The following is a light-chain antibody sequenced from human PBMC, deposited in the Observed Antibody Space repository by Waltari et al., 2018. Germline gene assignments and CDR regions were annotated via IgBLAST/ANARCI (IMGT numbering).Light chain of an antibody. Sequence: DIQMTQSPSSLSASVGDRVTITCRASQSISSYLNWYQQKPGKAPKLLIYAASSLQSGVPSMFSGSGSGTDFTLTISSLQPEDFATYYCQQSYSTSMYTFGQGTKLEIK. J-gene: IGKJ2*01. CDR2: AAS. CDR1: QSISSY. CDR3: QQSYSTSMYT. V-gene: IGKV1-39*01.